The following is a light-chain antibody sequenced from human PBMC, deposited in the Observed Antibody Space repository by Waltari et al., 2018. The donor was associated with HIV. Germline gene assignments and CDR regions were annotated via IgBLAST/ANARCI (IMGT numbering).Light chain of an antibody. Sequence: DIQMTQSPSSLSASVGNRVIIACRASQNINTYLNWYQQKPGRAPALLISAASTLQSGVPSRFNGRGSRTDFTLTISNVQPEDLATYFCQQNYRTPRTFGQGTKLAI. J-gene: IGKJ2*02. CDR1: QNINTY. CDR2: AAS. V-gene: IGKV1-39*01. CDR3: QQNYRTPRT.